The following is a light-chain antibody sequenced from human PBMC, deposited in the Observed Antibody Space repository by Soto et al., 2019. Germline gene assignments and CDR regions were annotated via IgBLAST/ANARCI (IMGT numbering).Light chain of an antibody. Sequence: DIQMTQSPSSLSASXXXRVTITCRASQGINNYVAWYQQKPGKAPKLLIYAASTLQSGVPSRFSGSGSGTDFTLTISSLQPEDVATYSCQKYNSVPLFGPGTRVDIK. V-gene: IGKV1-27*01. J-gene: IGKJ3*01. CDR3: QKYNSVPL. CDR1: QGINNY. CDR2: AAS.